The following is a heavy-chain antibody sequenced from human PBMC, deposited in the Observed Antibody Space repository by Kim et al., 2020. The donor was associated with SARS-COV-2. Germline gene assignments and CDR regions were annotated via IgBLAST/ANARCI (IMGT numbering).Heavy chain of an antibody. V-gene: IGHV3-21*01. CDR2: ISSSSSYI. J-gene: IGHJ3*02. D-gene: IGHD3-3*01. CDR3: ARDGAGESYYDFWSDGPIDAFDI. CDR1: GFTFSSYS. Sequence: GGSLRLSCAASGFTFSSYSMNWVRQAPGKGLEWVSSISSSSSYIYYADSVKGRFTISRDNAKNSLYLQMNSLRAEDTAVYYCARDGAGESYYDFWSDGPIDAFDIWGQGTMVTVSS.